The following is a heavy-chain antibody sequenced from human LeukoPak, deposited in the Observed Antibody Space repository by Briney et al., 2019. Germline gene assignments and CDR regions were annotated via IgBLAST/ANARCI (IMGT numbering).Heavy chain of an antibody. CDR3: AKEFTAVADYYFDY. D-gene: IGHD6-19*01. Sequence: GGSLRLSCAASGFTVSSNYMSWVRQAPGKGLEWVSAISGSGGSTYYADSVKGRFTISRDNSKNTLYLQMNSLRAEDTAVYYCAKEFTAVADYYFDYWGQGTLVTVSS. V-gene: IGHV3-23*01. CDR1: GFTVSSNY. J-gene: IGHJ4*02. CDR2: ISGSGGST.